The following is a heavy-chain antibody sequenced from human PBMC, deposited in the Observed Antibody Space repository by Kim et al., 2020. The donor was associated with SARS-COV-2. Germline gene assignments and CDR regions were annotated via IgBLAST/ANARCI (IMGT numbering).Heavy chain of an antibody. V-gene: IGHV4-34*01. D-gene: IGHD3-10*01. CDR3: ARLDMVRGVIGGRAADY. Sequence: SETLSLTCAVYGGSFSGYYWSWIRQPPGKGLEWIGEINHSGSTNYNPSLKSRVTISVDTSKNQFSLKLSSVTAADTAVYYCARLDMVRGVIGGRAADYWG. J-gene: IGHJ4*01. CDR1: GGSFSGYY. CDR2: INHSGST.